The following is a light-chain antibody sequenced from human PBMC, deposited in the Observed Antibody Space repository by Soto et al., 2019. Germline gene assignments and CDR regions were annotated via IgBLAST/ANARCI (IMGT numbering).Light chain of an antibody. V-gene: IGKV3-20*01. CDR3: QQYGSSVIT. Sequence: EIVMTQSPATLSVSPGERATLSCMASQSVSSSYLAWYQQKPGQAPRLLIYGASSRATGIPDRFSGSGSGTDFTLTISRLEPEDFAVYYCQQYGSSVITFGQGTRLEI. J-gene: IGKJ5*01. CDR1: QSVSSSY. CDR2: GAS.